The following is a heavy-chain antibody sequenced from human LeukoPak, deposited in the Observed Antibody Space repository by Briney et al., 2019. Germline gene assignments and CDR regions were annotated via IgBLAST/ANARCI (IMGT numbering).Heavy chain of an antibody. D-gene: IGHD2-2*01. CDR1: GYSISSGYY. J-gene: IGHJ4*02. CDR3: ARVGYCSSTSCPDY. CDR2: IYHSGST. Sequence: PSETLSLTCTVSGYSISSGYYWGWIRQPPGKGLEWIGSIYHSGSTYYNPSLKSRVTITVDTSKNQFSLKLSSVTAADKAVYYCARVGYCSSTSCPDYWGQGTLVTVSS. V-gene: IGHV4-38-2*02.